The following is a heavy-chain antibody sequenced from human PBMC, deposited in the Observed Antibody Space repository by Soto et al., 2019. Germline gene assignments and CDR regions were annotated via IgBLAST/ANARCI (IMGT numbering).Heavy chain of an antibody. CDR1: GGSISSGGYY. Sequence: SETLSLTCTVSGGSISSGGYYWSWIRQHPGKGLEWIGYIYYSGSTYYNPSLKSRVTISVDTSKNQFSLKLSSVTAADTAVYYCARGQRAYYYGSGSYPPDLDYWGPGTLVTVSS. V-gene: IGHV4-31*03. J-gene: IGHJ4*02. CDR2: IYYSGST. D-gene: IGHD3-10*01. CDR3: ARGQRAYYYGSGSYPPDLDY.